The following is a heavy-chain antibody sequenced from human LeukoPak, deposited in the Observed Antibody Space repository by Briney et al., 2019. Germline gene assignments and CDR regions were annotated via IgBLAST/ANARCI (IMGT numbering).Heavy chain of an antibody. CDR1: GGSISSGSYY. J-gene: IGHJ6*02. V-gene: IGHV4-61*02. CDR2: IYTSGST. CDR3: AREGYYYDSSGYTRYYYYYGMDV. Sequence: PSETLSLTCTVSGGSISSGSYYWSWIRQPAGKGLEWIGRIYTSGSTNYNPSLKSRVTISVDTSKNQFSLKLSSVTAADTAVYYCAREGYYYDSSGYTRYYYYYGMDVWGQGTTVTVSS. D-gene: IGHD3-22*01.